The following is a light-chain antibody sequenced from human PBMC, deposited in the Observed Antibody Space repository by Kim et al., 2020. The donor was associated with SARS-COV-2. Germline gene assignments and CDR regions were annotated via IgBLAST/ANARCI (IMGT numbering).Light chain of an antibody. CDR1: SLRSYY. Sequence: SSELTQDPAVSVALGQTVRITCQGDSLRSYYASWYQQKPGQAPVLVIYGKNNRPSGIPDRFSGSSSGNPASLTITGAQAEDEADYYCNSRDSSGNHHYVFGTGTKVTVL. CDR3: NSRDSSGNHHYV. J-gene: IGLJ1*01. CDR2: GKN. V-gene: IGLV3-19*01.